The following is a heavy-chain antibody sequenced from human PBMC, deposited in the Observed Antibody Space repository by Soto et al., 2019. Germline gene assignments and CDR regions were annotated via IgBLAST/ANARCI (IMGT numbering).Heavy chain of an antibody. V-gene: IGHV3-13*01. D-gene: IGHD5-18*01. CDR2: IGTAGDT. CDR1: GFTFSSYD. J-gene: IGHJ4*02. Sequence: LRLSCAASGFTFSSYDMHWVRQATGKGLEWVSAIGTAGDTYYPGSVKGRFTISRENAKNSLYLQMNSLRAGDTAVYYCARVDRGGSSYGYDYWGQGTLVTVS. CDR3: ARVDRGGSSYGYDY.